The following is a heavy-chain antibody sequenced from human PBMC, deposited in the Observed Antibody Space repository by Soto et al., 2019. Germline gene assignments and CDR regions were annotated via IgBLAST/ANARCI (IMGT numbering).Heavy chain of an antibody. J-gene: IGHJ5*02. V-gene: IGHV4-39*01. CDR1: GGSISSSSYY. CDR3: ARHQSHSSSYVDP. D-gene: IGHD6-13*01. Sequence: QLQLQESGPGLVKPSETLSLTCTVSGGSISSSSYYWGWIRQPPGKGLEWIGSIYYSGSTYYNPSLTSQVTISVDTAKNQFSLNLSSVTAADRAVYYCARHQSHSSSYVDPWCQGTLVTVSS. CDR2: IYYSGST.